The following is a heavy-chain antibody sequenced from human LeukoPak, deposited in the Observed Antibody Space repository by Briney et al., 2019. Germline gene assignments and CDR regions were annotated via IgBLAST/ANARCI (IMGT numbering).Heavy chain of an antibody. Sequence: ASVKVSCKASGYTFTSYDINWVRQATGQGLEWMGWMNPNSGNTGYAQKFQGRVTMTRNTSISTAYMELSSLRSEDTAVYYCARANALYYDFWSGRQMDVWGQGTTVTVSS. V-gene: IGHV1-8*01. J-gene: IGHJ6*02. CDR2: MNPNSGNT. CDR1: GYTFTSYD. CDR3: ARANALYYDFWSGRQMDV. D-gene: IGHD3-3*01.